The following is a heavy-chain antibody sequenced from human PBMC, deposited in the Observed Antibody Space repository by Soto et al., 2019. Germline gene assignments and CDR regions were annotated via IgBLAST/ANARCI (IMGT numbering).Heavy chain of an antibody. J-gene: IGHJ4*01. CDR3: AHSYYDDSSFYHYRLFDY. CDR2: IYWDDDK. CDR1: GFSLNTRGVG. D-gene: IGHD3-22*01. V-gene: IGHV2-5*02. Sequence: SGPTLVNPTQTLTLTCTFSGFSLNTRGVGVGWIRQPPGKALEWLALIYWDDDKRYSPSLKSRLTITKDTSKNQVVLAMTNMDPEDTATYYCAHSYYDDSSFYHYRLFDYWGQGTLHTISS.